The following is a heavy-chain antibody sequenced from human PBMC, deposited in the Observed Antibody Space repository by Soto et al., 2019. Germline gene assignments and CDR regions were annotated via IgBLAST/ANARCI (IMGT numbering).Heavy chain of an antibody. D-gene: IGHD3-3*01. V-gene: IGHV4-30-4*01. J-gene: IGHJ6*02. Sequence: QVQLQESGPGLVKPSQTLSLTCTVSGGSISSGDYYWSWIRQPPGKGLEWIGYIYYSGSTYYNPSLKSRVTIAVDTAKNQFARKLSSVTAADTAVYYCARAQSGAGPYYDFWSGYSYYYGRDVWGQGTTVTVSS. CDR2: IYYSGST. CDR1: GGSISSGDYY. CDR3: ARAQSGAGPYYDFWSGYSYYYGRDV.